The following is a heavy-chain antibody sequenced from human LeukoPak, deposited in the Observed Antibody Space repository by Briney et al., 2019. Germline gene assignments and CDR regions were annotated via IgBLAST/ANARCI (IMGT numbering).Heavy chain of an antibody. D-gene: IGHD3-22*01. Sequence: SETLSLTCTVSGGSISSYYWSWIRQPAGKGLEWIWRIYTSGSTNYNPSLKSRVTISVDTSKNQFSLKLSSVTAADTAVYYCARRFSGYFVDAFDIWGQGTMVTVSS. CDR1: GGSISSYY. V-gene: IGHV4-4*07. CDR2: IYTSGST. CDR3: ARRFSGYFVDAFDI. J-gene: IGHJ3*02.